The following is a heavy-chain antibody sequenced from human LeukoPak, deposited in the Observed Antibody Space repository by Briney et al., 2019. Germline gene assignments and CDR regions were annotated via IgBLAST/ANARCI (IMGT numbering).Heavy chain of an antibody. CDR3: ARSYYYDSSHTADY. V-gene: IGHV3-48*04. J-gene: IGHJ4*02. CDR2: ISSSSSTI. CDR1: GFTFSSYS. Sequence: GGSLGLSCAASGFTFSSYSMNWVRQAPGKGLEWVSYISSSSSTIYYADSVKGRFTISRDNAKNSLYLQMNSLRAEDTAVYCCARSYYYDSSHTADYWGQGTLVTVSS. D-gene: IGHD3-22*01.